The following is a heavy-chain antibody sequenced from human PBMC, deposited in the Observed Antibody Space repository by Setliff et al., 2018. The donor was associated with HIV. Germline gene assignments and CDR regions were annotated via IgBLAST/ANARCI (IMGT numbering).Heavy chain of an antibody. CDR2: IRSDGSNR. Sequence: PGGSLRLPCETSGFTFSYYAMHWIRQAPGKGLEWVAVIRSDGSNRDYADSVKGRFAISRDNSKNTLYLQMDNLRAEDTAVYYCARDFQGLQAGWFGPWGQGVQVTVSS. CDR1: GFTFSYYA. CDR3: ARDFQGLQAGWFGP. V-gene: IGHV3-33*01. J-gene: IGHJ5*02. D-gene: IGHD6-25*01.